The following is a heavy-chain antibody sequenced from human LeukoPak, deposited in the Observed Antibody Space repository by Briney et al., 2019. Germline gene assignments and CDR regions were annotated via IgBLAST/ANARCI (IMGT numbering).Heavy chain of an antibody. CDR1: GYTFTSYY. D-gene: IGHD3-22*01. CDR3: ARDLGPDYYDSSEGFDY. V-gene: IGHV1-46*01. J-gene: IGHJ4*02. CDR2: INPSGGST. Sequence: EASVTVSCKASGYTFTSYYMHWVRQAPGQGLEWMGIINPSGGSTSYAQKFQGRVTMTRDTSTSTVYMELSSLRSEDTAVYYCARDLGPDYYDSSEGFDYWGQGTLVTVSS.